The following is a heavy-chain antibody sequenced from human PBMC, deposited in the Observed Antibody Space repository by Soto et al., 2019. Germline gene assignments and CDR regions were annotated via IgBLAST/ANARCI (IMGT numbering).Heavy chain of an antibody. CDR2: ISSNGGST. CDR3: CKELLDTVGRVAWIDP. J-gene: IGHJ5*02. CDR1: GFTFSSYA. D-gene: IGHD2-2*03. V-gene: IGHV3-64D*08. Sequence: GGSLRLSCSASGFTFSSYAMHWVRQAPGKGLEYVSAISSNGGSTYYADSVKGRFTISRDNSKNTLYLQMSSLRAEDTAVYYCCKELLDTVGRVAWIDPWGQGTLVTVSS.